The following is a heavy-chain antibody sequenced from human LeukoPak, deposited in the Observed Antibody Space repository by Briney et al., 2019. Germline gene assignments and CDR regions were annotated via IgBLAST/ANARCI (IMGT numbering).Heavy chain of an antibody. CDR2: IKSKTDGGTT. Sequence: PGGSLRLSCAASGFTFSSYSMNWVRQAPGKGLEWVGRIKSKTDGGTTDYAAPVKGRFTISRDDSKNTLYLQMNSLKTEDTAVYYCTTGRGVGASGSVLDYWGQGTLVTVSS. J-gene: IGHJ4*02. CDR1: GFTFSSYS. D-gene: IGHD1-26*01. V-gene: IGHV3-15*01. CDR3: TTGRGVGASGSVLDY.